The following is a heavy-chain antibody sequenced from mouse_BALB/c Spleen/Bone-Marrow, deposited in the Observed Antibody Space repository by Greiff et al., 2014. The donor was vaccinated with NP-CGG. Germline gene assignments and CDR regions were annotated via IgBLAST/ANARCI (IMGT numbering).Heavy chain of an antibody. J-gene: IGHJ4*01. CDR2: INPSSGGT. CDR1: GYTFTSYY. CDR3: TLWCYAMDY. V-gene: IGHV1S16*01. Sequence: VQLQESGAELVKPGASVKLSCKASGYTFTSYYMYWVKQRPGQGLEWIGEINPSSGGTDFNEKFKSKATLTVDKSSSTAYMQLSSLTSEDSAVYYCTLWCYAMDYWGQGTSVTVSS. D-gene: IGHD1-1*02.